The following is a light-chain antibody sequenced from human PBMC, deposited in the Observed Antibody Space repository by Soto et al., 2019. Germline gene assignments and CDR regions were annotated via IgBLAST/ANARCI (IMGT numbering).Light chain of an antibody. V-gene: IGKV1-33*01. CDR1: QDVSNY. Sequence: DIPMTQSPSSLSASVGDRVTITCQASQDVSNYLNWYQQKPGKAPKLLIYDASNLETGVPSRFSGSGSGTDFTFTISSLQPEDIATYYCQQYDNLPFTFGGGTKVEIK. CDR3: QQYDNLPFT. CDR2: DAS. J-gene: IGKJ4*01.